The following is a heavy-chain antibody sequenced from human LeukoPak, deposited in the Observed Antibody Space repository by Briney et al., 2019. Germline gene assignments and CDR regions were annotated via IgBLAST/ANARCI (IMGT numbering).Heavy chain of an antibody. CDR1: GGSISSSSYY. CDR2: IYYSGST. Sequence: SETLSLTCTVSGGSISSSSYYWGWIRQPPGKGLEWIGSIYYSGSTYYNPSLKSRVTISVDTSKNQFSLKLSSVTAADTAVYYCARDGSSIAVAGTSFDYWGQGTLVTVSS. CDR3: ARDGSSIAVAGTSFDY. J-gene: IGHJ4*02. D-gene: IGHD6-19*01. V-gene: IGHV4-39*07.